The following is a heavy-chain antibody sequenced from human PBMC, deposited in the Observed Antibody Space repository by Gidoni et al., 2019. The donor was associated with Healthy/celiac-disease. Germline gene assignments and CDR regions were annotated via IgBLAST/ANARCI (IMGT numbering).Heavy chain of an antibody. Sequence: SWIRQPPGKGLEWIGYIYYSGSTNYNPSLKSRVTISVDTSKNQFSLKLSSVTAADTAVYYCARDAITMVRGAADYWGQGTLVTVSS. CDR3: ARDAITMVRGAADY. V-gene: IGHV4-59*01. J-gene: IGHJ4*02. D-gene: IGHD3-10*01. CDR2: IYYSGST.